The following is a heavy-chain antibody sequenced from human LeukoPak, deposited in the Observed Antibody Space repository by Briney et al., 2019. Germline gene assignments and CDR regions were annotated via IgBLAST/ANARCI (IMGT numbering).Heavy chain of an antibody. J-gene: IGHJ4*02. D-gene: IGHD1-14*01. V-gene: IGHV4-31*03. Sequence: PSQTLSLTCTVSGGSISSDGYYWSWIRQHPGKGLEWIGYIYYGGSTYYNPSLKSRVTISVDTSKNQFSLKLSSVTAANTAVYYCARVATGAFDYWGQGTLVTVSS. CDR2: IYYGGST. CDR1: GGSISSDGYY. CDR3: ARVATGAFDY.